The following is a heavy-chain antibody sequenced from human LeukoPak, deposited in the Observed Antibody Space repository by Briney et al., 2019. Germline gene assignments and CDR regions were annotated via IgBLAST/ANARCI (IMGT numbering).Heavy chain of an antibody. CDR1: GGSISSGGYY. Sequence: SQTLSLTCTVSGGSISSGGYYWSWIRQHPGKGLEWIGYIYYSGSTYYNPSLKSRVTISVDTSKSQFSLKLSSVTAADTAVYYCARVSGYSYGLPKYFDYWGQGTLVTVSS. CDR3: ARVSGYSYGLPKYFDY. V-gene: IGHV4-31*03. D-gene: IGHD5-18*01. CDR2: IYYSGST. J-gene: IGHJ4*02.